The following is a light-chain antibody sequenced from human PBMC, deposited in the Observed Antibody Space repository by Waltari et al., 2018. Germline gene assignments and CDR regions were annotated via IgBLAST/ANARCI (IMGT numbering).Light chain of an antibody. CDR3: NSYAGSSSWV. V-gene: IGLV2-14*01. Sequence: QSALTQPASVSGSPGQSIPISCTGTSSAVGLYNYVSWYQQHPGKAPKLMIYDVSERPSGVSNRFSGSKPGNTASLTISGLQAEDEADYYCNSYAGSSSWVFGGGTKLTVL. CDR1: SSAVGLYNY. J-gene: IGLJ3*02. CDR2: DVS.